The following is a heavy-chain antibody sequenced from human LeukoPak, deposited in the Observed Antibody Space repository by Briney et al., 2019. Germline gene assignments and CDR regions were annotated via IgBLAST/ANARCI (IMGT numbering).Heavy chain of an antibody. CDR2: ISAYNGNT. D-gene: IGHD3-22*01. CDR3: ARSQTYYYDSSGYRFWFDP. CDR1: GYTFTSYG. Sequence: GASVKVSCKASGYTFTSYGISWVRQAPGQGLEWMGWISAYNGNTNYAQKLQGRVTMTTDTSTSTAYVELRSLRSDDTAVYYCARSQTYYYDSSGYRFWFDPWGQGTLVTVSS. V-gene: IGHV1-18*01. J-gene: IGHJ5*02.